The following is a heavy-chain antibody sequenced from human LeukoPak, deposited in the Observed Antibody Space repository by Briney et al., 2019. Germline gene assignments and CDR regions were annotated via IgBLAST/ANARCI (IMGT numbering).Heavy chain of an antibody. Sequence: SETLSLTCTVSGGSISSGSYYWSWIRQPAGKGLEWIGRIYTSGSTNYNPSLKSRVTISVDTSKNQFSLKLSSVTAADTAVYYCARHCYEGPFYYYYMDVWGKGTTVTISS. J-gene: IGHJ6*03. V-gene: IGHV4-61*02. CDR3: ARHCYEGPFYYYYMDV. D-gene: IGHD2-15*01. CDR2: IYTSGST. CDR1: GGSISSGSYY.